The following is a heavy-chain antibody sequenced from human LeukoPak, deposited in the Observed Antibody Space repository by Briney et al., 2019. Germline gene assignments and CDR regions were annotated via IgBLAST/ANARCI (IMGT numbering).Heavy chain of an antibody. D-gene: IGHD3-10*01. CDR1: GFAFDYYW. V-gene: IGHV3-74*01. Sequence: PGGSLRLSCAASGFAFDYYWMNWVRQAPGKRLVWVSRIHSDGGVTRYADSVKGRFTISRDNAKNSLYLQMNSLRAEDTAVYYCARATWYYYGSGSPSYGMDVWGQGTTVTVSS. CDR3: ARATWYYYGSGSPSYGMDV. J-gene: IGHJ6*02. CDR2: IHSDGGVT.